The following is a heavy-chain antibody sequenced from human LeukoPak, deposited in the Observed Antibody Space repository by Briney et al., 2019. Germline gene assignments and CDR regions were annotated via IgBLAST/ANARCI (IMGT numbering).Heavy chain of an antibody. CDR3: AKLPIAAAGTGGLDY. CDR1: GGSFSGYY. D-gene: IGHD6-13*01. V-gene: IGHV4-34*01. CDR2: INHSGST. Sequence: PSETPSLTCAVYGGSFSGYYWSWIRQPPGKGLEWIGEINHSGSTNYNPSLKSRVTISVDTSKNQFSLKLSSVTAADTAVYYCAKLPIAAAGTGGLDYWGQGTLVTVSS. J-gene: IGHJ4*02.